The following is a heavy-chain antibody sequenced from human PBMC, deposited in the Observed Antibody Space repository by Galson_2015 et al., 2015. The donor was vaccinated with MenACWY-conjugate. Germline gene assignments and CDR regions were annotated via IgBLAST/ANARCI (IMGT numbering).Heavy chain of an antibody. CDR1: GFTFSDYY. CDR3: ARSDSSGYYYGY. J-gene: IGHJ4*02. V-gene: IGHV3-11*06. D-gene: IGHD3-22*01. CDR2: ISSSSSYT. Sequence: LRLSCAASGFTFSDYYMSWIRQAPGKGLEWVSYISSSSSYTNYADSVKGRFTISRDNAKNSLYLQMNSLRAEDTAVYYCARSDSSGYYYGYWGQGTLVTVSS.